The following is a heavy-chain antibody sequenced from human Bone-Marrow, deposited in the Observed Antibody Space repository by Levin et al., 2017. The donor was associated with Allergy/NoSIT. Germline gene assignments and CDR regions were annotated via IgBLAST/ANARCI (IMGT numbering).Heavy chain of an antibody. CDR3: ARDSLLAGDKVDY. CDR1: YFSFSSYE. J-gene: IGHJ4*02. CDR2: INPSGTTM. V-gene: IGHV3-48*03. D-gene: IGHD4-17*01. Sequence: PGGSLRLSCAASYFSFSSYEMTWVRQAPGKGLEWVSHINPSGTTMYYADSVKGRFTISRDNAKNSLYLEMNSLRAEDTAVYYCARDSLLAGDKVDYWGQGTLVTVSS.